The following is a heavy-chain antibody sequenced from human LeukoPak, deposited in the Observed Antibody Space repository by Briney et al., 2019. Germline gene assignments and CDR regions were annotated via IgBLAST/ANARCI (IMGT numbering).Heavy chain of an antibody. Sequence: PGGSLRLSCAASGFRFDTYDMHWVRQAPGKGLEWVAYIRYDGSTTYYADSVRGRFTISRDNFKNTLYLEMNTLRAEDTAVFYCAKKGGNYDYFDYWGQGNLVTVSS. CDR2: IRYDGSTT. D-gene: IGHD3-3*01. CDR1: GFRFDTYD. CDR3: AKKGGNYDYFDY. J-gene: IGHJ4*02. V-gene: IGHV3-30*02.